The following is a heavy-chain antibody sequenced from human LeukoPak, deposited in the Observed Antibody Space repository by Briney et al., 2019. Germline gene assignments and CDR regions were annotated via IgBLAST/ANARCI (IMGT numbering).Heavy chain of an antibody. CDR3: ARHRGSSSEFDP. V-gene: IGHV4-59*04. CDR1: GGSVTSYY. CDR2: IYYDGRT. D-gene: IGHD6-6*01. J-gene: IGHJ5*02. Sequence: KSSETLSLTCTVSGGSVTSYYWSWIRQPPGKGLEWIGYIYYDGRTYYNPSLKSRVTMSVDTSKNQFSLKLSSVTAADTAVYYCARHRGSSSEFDPWGLGALVTISS.